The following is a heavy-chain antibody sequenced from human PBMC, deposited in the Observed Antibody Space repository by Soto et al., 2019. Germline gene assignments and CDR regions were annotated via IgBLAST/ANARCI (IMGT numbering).Heavy chain of an antibody. CDR2: INPNSGGT. Sequence: QVQLVQSGAEVKKPGASVKVSCKPSGYTFAGYHIHWVRQAPGQGLEWMGWINPNSGGTNYAQRFQGWVTMTRDTSISTAYMELNRLRSDDTAVYYCALGGAYTLAFDSWGQGTLVTVS. CDR1: GYTFAGYH. J-gene: IGHJ4*02. D-gene: IGHD2-15*01. CDR3: ALGGAYTLAFDS. V-gene: IGHV1-2*04.